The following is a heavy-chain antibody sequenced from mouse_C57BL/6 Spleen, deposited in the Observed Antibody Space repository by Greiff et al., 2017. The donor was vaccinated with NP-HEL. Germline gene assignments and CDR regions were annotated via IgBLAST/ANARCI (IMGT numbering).Heavy chain of an antibody. CDR3: AREGWFYPHWYFDV. CDR2: IYPGDGDT. V-gene: IGHV1-82*01. J-gene: IGHJ1*03. Sequence: QVQLKESGPELVKPGASVKISCKASGYAFSSSWMNWVKQRPGKGLEWIGRIYPGDGDTNYNGKFKGKATLTADKSSSTAYMQLSSLTSEDSAVYFCAREGWFYPHWYFDVWGTGTTVTVSS. D-gene: IGHD1-1*02. CDR1: GYAFSSSW.